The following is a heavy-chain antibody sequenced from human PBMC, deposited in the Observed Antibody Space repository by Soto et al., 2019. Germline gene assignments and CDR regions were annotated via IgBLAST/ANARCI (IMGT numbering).Heavy chain of an antibody. CDR2: ISYDGSNK. Sequence: QVQLVESGGGVVQPGRSLRLSCAASGFTFSSYGMHWVRQAPGKGLEWVAVISYDGSNKYYADSVKGRFTISRDNSKNTLYLQMNSPRAEDTAVYYCAKTYGSGSYYFFDYWGQGTLVTVSS. V-gene: IGHV3-30*18. J-gene: IGHJ4*02. CDR1: GFTFSSYG. D-gene: IGHD3-10*01. CDR3: AKTYGSGSYYFFDY.